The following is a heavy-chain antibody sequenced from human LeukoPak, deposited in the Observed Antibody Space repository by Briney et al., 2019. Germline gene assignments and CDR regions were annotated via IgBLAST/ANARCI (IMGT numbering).Heavy chain of an antibody. D-gene: IGHD3-9*01. Sequence: SQTLSLTCTVSGGSISSGGYYWSWIRQHPGKGLEWIGHIYYSGTTYYNPSLKSRVTISVDTSKNQFSLKLSSVTAADTAVYYCARGPDYDILTGRQNPFNFDYWGQGTLVTVSS. V-gene: IGHV4-31*03. CDR2: IYYSGTT. J-gene: IGHJ4*02. CDR3: ARGPDYDILTGRQNPFNFDY. CDR1: GGSISSGGYY.